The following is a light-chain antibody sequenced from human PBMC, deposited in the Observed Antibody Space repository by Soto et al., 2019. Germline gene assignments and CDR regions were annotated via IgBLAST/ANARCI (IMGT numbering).Light chain of an antibody. Sequence: QSVLTERPSVSGAPGQGVSISCTGSSSNIGAGYDVHWYQQLPGTAPKLLIYGNSNRPSGVPDRFSGSKSGTSASLAITGLQAEDEADYYCQSYDSSLRAPHVFRPGTKVPVL. J-gene: IGLJ1*01. CDR1: SSNIGAGYD. CDR3: QSYDSSLRAPHV. CDR2: GNS. V-gene: IGLV1-40*01.